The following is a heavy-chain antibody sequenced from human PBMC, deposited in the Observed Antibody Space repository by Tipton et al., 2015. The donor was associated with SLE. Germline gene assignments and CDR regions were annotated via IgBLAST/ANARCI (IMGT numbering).Heavy chain of an antibody. Sequence: LRLSCTVSGGSISSGSYYWSWIRQPAGKGPEWIGRIYTSGSTNYNPSLKSRVTISVDTSKNQFSLKLSSVTAADTAVYYCARELAEYSSSSGLSDYYYYYMDVWGKRTTVTVSS. D-gene: IGHD6-6*01. V-gene: IGHV4-61*02. CDR1: GGSISSGSYY. CDR2: IYTSGST. J-gene: IGHJ6*03. CDR3: ARELAEYSSSSGLSDYYYYYMDV.